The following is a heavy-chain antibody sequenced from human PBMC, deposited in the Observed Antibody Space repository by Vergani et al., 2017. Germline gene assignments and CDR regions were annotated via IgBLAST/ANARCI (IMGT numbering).Heavy chain of an antibody. Sequence: EVQLLESGGGLVQPGGSLRLSCAASGFTFSSYAMSWVRQAPGKGLEWVSAISGSGGSTYYADSVKGRFTISRDNSKNTLYLQMNSLRAEDTAVYYCASSYPLAASYDFWSGYLDYWGQGTLVTVSS. D-gene: IGHD3-3*01. CDR1: GFTFSSYA. CDR3: ASSYPLAASYDFWSGYLDY. CDR2: ISGSGGST. V-gene: IGHV3-23*01. J-gene: IGHJ4*02.